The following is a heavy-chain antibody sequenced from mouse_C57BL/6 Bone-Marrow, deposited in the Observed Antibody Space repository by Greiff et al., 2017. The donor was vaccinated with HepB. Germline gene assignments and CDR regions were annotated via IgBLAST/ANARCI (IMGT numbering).Heavy chain of an antibody. J-gene: IGHJ4*01. CDR1: GFNIKDDY. CDR3: NRGGYYDYGTLYYYAMDY. V-gene: IGHV14-4*01. Sequence: VQLQQSGAELVRPGASVKLSCTASGFNIKDDYMHWVKQRPEQGLEWIGWIDPENGDTEYASKFQGKATITADTSSNTAYLQLSSLTSEDTAVYYCNRGGYYDYGTLYYYAMDYWGQGTSVTVSS. D-gene: IGHD2-4*01. CDR2: IDPENGDT.